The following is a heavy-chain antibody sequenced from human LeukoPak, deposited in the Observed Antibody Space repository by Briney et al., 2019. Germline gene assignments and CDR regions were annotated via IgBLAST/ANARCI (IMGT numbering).Heavy chain of an antibody. CDR1: GGTFSSYA. CDR2: IIPILGIA. J-gene: IGHJ5*02. D-gene: IGHD2-21*02. Sequence: GSSVKVSCKASGGTFSSYAISWVRQAPGQGLEWMGRIIPILGIANYAQKFQGRVTITADKSTSTAYMELSSLRSEDTAVYYCARDRVVVTATWFDPWGQGTLVTVSS. CDR3: ARDRVVVTATWFDP. V-gene: IGHV1-69*04.